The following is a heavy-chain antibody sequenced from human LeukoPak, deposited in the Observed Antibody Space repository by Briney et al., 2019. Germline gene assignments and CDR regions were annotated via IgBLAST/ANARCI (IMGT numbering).Heavy chain of an antibody. CDR3: ARWSRDPYCGGDCYSRYFDY. J-gene: IGHJ4*02. V-gene: IGHV4-59*12. D-gene: IGHD2-21*01. CDR2: IYYSGST. CDR1: GGSISSYY. Sequence: SETLSLTCTVSGGSISSYYWSWIRQPPGKGLEWIGYIYYSGSTNYNPSLKSRVTISVDRSKNQFSLKLSSVTAADTAVYYCARWSRDPYCGGDCYSRYFDYWGQGTLVTVSS.